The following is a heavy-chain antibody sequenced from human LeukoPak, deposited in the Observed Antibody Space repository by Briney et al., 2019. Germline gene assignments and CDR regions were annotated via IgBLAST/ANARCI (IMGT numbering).Heavy chain of an antibody. Sequence: SVKVSCKASGGTFISYAISWVRQAPGQGLEWMGGIIPIFGTANYAQKFQGRVTITADESTSTAYMELSSLRSEDTAVYYCARKRDSRPGYFDLWAVAPWSLSPQ. CDR1: GGTFISYA. CDR3: ARKRDSRPGYFDL. J-gene: IGHJ2*01. D-gene: IGHD3-22*01. CDR2: IIPIFGTA. V-gene: IGHV1-69*13.